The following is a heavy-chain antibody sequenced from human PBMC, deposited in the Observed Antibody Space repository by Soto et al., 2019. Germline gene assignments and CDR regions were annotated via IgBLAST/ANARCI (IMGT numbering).Heavy chain of an antibody. J-gene: IGHJ4*02. CDR3: ARGYSGYDFDY. CDR2: IYHSGST. D-gene: IGHD5-12*01. Sequence: SETLSLTCAVSGGSISSGGYSWSWIRQPPGKGLEWIGYIYHSGSTYYNPSLKSRVTISVDRSKNQFSLKLSSVTAADTAVYYCARGYSGYDFDYWGQGTLVTASS. CDR1: GGSISSGGYS. V-gene: IGHV4-30-2*01.